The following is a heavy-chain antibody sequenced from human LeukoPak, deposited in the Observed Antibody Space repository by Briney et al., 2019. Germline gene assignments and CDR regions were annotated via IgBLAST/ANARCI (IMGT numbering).Heavy chain of an antibody. CDR2: IYSSGDT. CDR3: AAYQQQLAFDY. CDR1: GGPISSYY. J-gene: IGHJ4*02. Sequence: SETLSLTCTVSGGPISSYYWSWIRQPAGKGLEWIWRIYSSGDTNYNPSLKSRVTMSIDTSKKQFSLNLSSVTAADRAVYYCAAYQQQLAFDYWGQGTLVSVSS. V-gene: IGHV4-4*07. D-gene: IGHD6-13*01.